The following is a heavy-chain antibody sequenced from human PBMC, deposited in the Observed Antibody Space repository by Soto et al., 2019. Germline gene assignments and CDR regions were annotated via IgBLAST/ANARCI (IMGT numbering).Heavy chain of an antibody. Sequence: SETLSLTCAVYGGSFSGYYWSWIRQHPGKGLEWIGYIYYSGSTYYNPSLKSRVTISVDASKNQFSLKLSSVTAADTAVYYCARDSTREGYYYDSSGFDYWGQGTLVTVSS. V-gene: IGHV4-31*11. D-gene: IGHD3-22*01. J-gene: IGHJ4*02. CDR3: ARDSTREGYYYDSSGFDY. CDR2: IYYSGST. CDR1: GGSFSGYY.